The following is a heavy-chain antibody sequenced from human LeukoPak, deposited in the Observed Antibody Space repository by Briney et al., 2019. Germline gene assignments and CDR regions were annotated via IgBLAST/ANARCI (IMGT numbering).Heavy chain of an antibody. CDR2: VYSVGAT. V-gene: IGHV3-66*01. CDR3: AKDSSMLRGPIVIYYFDF. D-gene: IGHD3-10*01. Sequence: PGGSLRLSCAASGFIVSGNHMNWVRLAPGKGLEWVSIVYSVGATYYEDSVKGRFTISRDDSKNIIYLQMSNLRSEDTAVYYCAKDSSMLRGPIVIYYFDFWGQGTLVTVSS. J-gene: IGHJ4*02. CDR1: GFIVSGNH.